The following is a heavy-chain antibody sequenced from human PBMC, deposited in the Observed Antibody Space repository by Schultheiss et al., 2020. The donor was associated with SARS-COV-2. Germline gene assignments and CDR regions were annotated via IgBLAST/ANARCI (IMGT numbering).Heavy chain of an antibody. CDR2: INHSGST. CDR3: ARGGPVYSSSWYWFDP. CDR1: GGSISSYY. D-gene: IGHD6-13*01. Sequence: GSLRLSCTVSGGSISSYYWSWIRQPPGKGLEWIGEINHSGSTNYNPSLKSRVTISVDTSKNQFSLKLSSVTAADTAVYYCARGGPVYSSSWYWFDPWGQGTLVTVSS. V-gene: IGHV4-34*01. J-gene: IGHJ5*02.